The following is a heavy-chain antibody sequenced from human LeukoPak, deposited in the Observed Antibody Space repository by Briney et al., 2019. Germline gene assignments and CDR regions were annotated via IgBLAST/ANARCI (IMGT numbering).Heavy chain of an antibody. CDR2: INPNSGGT. CDR1: GYTFTGYF. J-gene: IGHJ4*02. V-gene: IGHV1-2*02. Sequence: GASVKVSCKASGYTFTGYFMHLVRQAPGQGLEWMGWINPNSGGTNYAQKFQGRVTMTRDTSISTAYMELDRLKSDDTAVYYCARDGSAFDYWGQGTLVTVSS. CDR3: ARDGSAFDY.